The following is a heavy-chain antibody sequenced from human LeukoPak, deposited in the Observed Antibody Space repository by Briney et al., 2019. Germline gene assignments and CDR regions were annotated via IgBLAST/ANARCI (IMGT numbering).Heavy chain of an antibody. Sequence: GGSLRLSCAASGFTFSDYYMSWIRQAPGKGLEWVSYISSSGSTIYYADSVKGRFTISRDNAKNSLYLQMNSLRAEDTAVYYCAREAFMITFGGVIVTLDYWGQGTLVTVSS. J-gene: IGHJ4*02. CDR3: AREAFMITFGGVIVTLDY. CDR1: GFTFSDYY. D-gene: IGHD3-16*02. CDR2: ISSSGSTI. V-gene: IGHV3-11*04.